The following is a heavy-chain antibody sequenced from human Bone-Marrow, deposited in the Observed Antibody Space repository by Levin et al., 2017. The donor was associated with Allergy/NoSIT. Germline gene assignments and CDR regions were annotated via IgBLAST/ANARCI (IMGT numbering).Heavy chain of an antibody. V-gene: IGHV3-48*03. CDR3: AREGGVVPAAISAFDI. D-gene: IGHD2-2*01. J-gene: IGHJ3*02. CDR2: ISSSGSTI. Sequence: GGSLRLSCAASGFTFSSYEMNWVRQAPGKGLEWVSYISSSGSTIYYADSVKGRFTISRDNAKNSLYLQMNSLRAEDTAVYYCAREGGVVPAAISAFDIWGQGTMVTVSS. CDR1: GFTFSSYE.